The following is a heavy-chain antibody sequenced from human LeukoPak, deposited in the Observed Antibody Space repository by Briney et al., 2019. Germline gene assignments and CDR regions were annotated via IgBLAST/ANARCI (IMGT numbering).Heavy chain of an antibody. D-gene: IGHD2-15*01. V-gene: IGHV4-4*07. J-gene: IGHJ6*03. Sequence: KPSETLSLTCTVSGGSISSYYWSWIRQPAGKGLEWIGRIYTSGSTNYNPSLKSRVTMSVDTSKNQFSLKLSSVTAADTAVYYCATETVVAAIVTYDYSYYIDVWGKGTTVTVSS. CDR2: IYTSGST. CDR1: GGSISSYY. CDR3: ATETVVAAIVTYDYSYYIDV.